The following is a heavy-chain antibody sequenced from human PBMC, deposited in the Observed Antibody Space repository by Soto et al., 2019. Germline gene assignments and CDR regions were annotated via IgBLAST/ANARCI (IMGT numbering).Heavy chain of an antibody. CDR3: AKGYSFGFEF. V-gene: IGHV3-23*01. D-gene: IGHD4-4*01. CDR2: TSGSGVST. Sequence: GGSLRLSCAASGFTFSDFAMSWVRQAPGKGLEWVSATSGSGVSTFYADSVKGRLTISRDNSKNTVSLQMSSLRAEDTAIYFCAKGYSFGFEFWGQGILVTVSS. J-gene: IGHJ4*02. CDR1: GFTFSDFA.